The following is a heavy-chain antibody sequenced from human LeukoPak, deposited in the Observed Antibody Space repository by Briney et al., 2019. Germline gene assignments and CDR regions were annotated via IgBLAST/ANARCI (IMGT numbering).Heavy chain of an antibody. CDR3: ARHIGGGIEDMDV. D-gene: IGHD3-16*02. Sequence: SETLSLTCTVSGGSIGTYYWSWIRQSPGKGLEWIGYIYVTGSTRDNPYLQSRVTISVDTSRNQFFLKMSSVTAADTAVYYCARHIGGGIEDMDVWGKGTKVIASS. V-gene: IGHV4-59*08. J-gene: IGHJ6*03. CDR2: IYVTGST. CDR1: GGSIGTYY.